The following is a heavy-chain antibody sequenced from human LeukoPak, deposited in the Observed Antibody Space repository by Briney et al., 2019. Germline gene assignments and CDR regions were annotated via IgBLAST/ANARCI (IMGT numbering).Heavy chain of an antibody. CDR3: AKDGPDFWSGYYPFDY. D-gene: IGHD3-3*01. V-gene: IGHV3-23*01. J-gene: IGHJ4*02. CDR1: GFTFSSYA. Sequence: GGSLRLSCAASGFTFSSYAMHWVRQAPGKGLEWVSAISGSGGSTYYADSVKGRFTISRDNSKNTLYLQMNSLRAEDTAVYYCAKDGPDFWSGYYPFDYWGQGTLVTVSS. CDR2: ISGSGGST.